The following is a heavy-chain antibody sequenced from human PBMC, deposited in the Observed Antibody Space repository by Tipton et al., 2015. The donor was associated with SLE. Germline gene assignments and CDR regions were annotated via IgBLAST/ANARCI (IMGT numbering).Heavy chain of an antibody. CDR3: ARGVEYQDS. Sequence: TLSLTCTVSGGSISISSYYWGWIRQPPGKGLEWVGSINDSGSVYYNPSLKSRVTISVDTSRNQFSLRLNSVTAADTAVYYCARGVEYQDSWGQGALVTVSS. V-gene: IGHV4-39*07. D-gene: IGHD2/OR15-2a*01. CDR2: INDSGSV. J-gene: IGHJ4*02. CDR1: GGSISISSYY.